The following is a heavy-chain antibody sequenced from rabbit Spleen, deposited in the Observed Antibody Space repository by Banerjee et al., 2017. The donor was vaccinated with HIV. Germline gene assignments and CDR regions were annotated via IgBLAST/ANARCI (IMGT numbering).Heavy chain of an antibody. CDR2: IDPIFGGT. D-gene: IGHD4-1*01. CDR3: ARDLDGVIGWNFGW. CDR1: GVSFNDKDV. J-gene: IGHJ4*01. V-gene: IGHV1S45*01. Sequence: QEQLEESGGGLVKPEGSLTLTCKASGVSFNDKDVMCWVRQAPGKGLEWIGYIDPIFGGTYYASWVNGRFTISSHNAQKTLFLQLNSLTVADTATYFCARDLDGVIGWNFGWWGPGTLVTVS.